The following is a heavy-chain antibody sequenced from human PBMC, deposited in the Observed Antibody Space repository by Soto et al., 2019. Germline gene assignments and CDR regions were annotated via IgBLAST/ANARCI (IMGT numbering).Heavy chain of an antibody. CDR2: FDPDDGET. CDR1: GYTLTELS. V-gene: IGHV1-24*01. D-gene: IGHD2-15*01. CDR3: ATVKAYCSGGSCPRAYFDWSFDL. J-gene: IGHJ2*01. Sequence: ASLKVSCKVSGYTLTELSMHWVRQAPGKGLEWMGGFDPDDGETIYAQKFQGRVTMTGDTSIDTAYMELSSLRSENTAVYYCATVKAYCSGGSCPRAYFDWSFDLWGRGTLVTVSS.